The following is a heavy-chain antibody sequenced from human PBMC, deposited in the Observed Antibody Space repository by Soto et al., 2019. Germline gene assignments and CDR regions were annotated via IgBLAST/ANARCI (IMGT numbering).Heavy chain of an antibody. D-gene: IGHD2-2*02. V-gene: IGHV4-31*03. J-gene: IGHJ5*02. Sequence: QVQLQESGPGLVKPSQTLSLTCTVSGGSISSGGYYWSWIRQHPGKGLEWIGYIYYSGSTYYNPSLKSRVTISVDTSKNQFSLKLSSVTAADTAVYYCARDISSARPPKDIVVVPAAIGWDWFDPWGQGTLVTVSS. CDR1: GGSISSGGYY. CDR3: ARDISSARPPKDIVVVPAAIGWDWFDP. CDR2: IYYSGST.